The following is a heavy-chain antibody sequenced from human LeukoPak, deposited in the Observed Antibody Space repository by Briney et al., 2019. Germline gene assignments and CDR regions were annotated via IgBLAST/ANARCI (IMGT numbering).Heavy chain of an antibody. V-gene: IGHV1-18*01. D-gene: IGHD3-22*01. CDR1: GYTFTSYG. CDR2: ISAYNGNT. CDR3: ARDTRRGVVITKWFDP. Sequence: EASVKVSCKASGYTFTSYGISWVRQAPGQGLEWMGWISAYNGNTNYAQKLQGRVTMTTDTSTSTAYMELRSLRSDDTAVYYCARDTRRGVVITKWFDPWGQGTLVTVSS. J-gene: IGHJ5*02.